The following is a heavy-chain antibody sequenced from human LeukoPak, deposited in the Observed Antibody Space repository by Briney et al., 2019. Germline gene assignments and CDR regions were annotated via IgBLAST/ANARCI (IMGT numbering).Heavy chain of an antibody. CDR3: AGDRYYYGSGSYYTDDAFDI. V-gene: IGHV4-30-4*08. Sequence: PSQTLSLTCTVSGGSISSGDYYWSWIRQPPGKGLEWIGYIYYSGSTYYNPSLKSRVTISVDTSKNQFSLKLSSVTAADTAVYYCAGDRYYYGSGSYYTDDAFDIWGQGTMVTVSS. D-gene: IGHD3-10*01. CDR1: GGSISSGDYY. J-gene: IGHJ3*02. CDR2: IYYSGST.